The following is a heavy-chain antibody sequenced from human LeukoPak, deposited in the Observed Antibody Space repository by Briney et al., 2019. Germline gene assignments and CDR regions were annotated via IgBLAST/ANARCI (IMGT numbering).Heavy chain of an antibody. D-gene: IGHD4-17*01. CDR1: GGTFSRYV. CDR2: VIPIFGTA. Sequence: SVKVSCKASGGTFSRYVISWVRQAPGQGLEWMGGVIPIFGTANYAQKSQGRVTITADESTSTAYMELSSLRSEDTAVYYCARDRPDYGDDRNYFDYWGQGTLVTVSS. V-gene: IGHV1-69*13. J-gene: IGHJ4*02. CDR3: ARDRPDYGDDRNYFDY.